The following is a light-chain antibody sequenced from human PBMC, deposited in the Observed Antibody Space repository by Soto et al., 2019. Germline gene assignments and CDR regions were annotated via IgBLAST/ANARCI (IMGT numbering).Light chain of an antibody. CDR1: QSVSNNY. V-gene: IGKV3-20*01. J-gene: IGKJ4*01. CDR3: QQYGSSPLT. CDR2: GAS. Sequence: EIMLTQSPGTLSLSPGDRATLSCRASQSVSNNYLAWYQQQPGQAPRLLIYGASSRATGIPDRCSGSGSGTDFTLTISRLEPEDFAVYYCQQYGSSPLTFGGGTKVDIK.